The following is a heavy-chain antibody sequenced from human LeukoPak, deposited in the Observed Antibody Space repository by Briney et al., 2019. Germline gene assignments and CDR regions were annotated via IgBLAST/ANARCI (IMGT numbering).Heavy chain of an antibody. CDR3: ARDSTVTGIDP. D-gene: IGHD4-17*01. V-gene: IGHV4-30-2*01. CDR1: GGSISSGGYS. Sequence: SETLSLTCAVSGGSISSGGYSWSWIRQPPEKGLEWIGYIYHSGSTYYNPSLKSRVTISVDRSKNQFSLKLSSVTAADTAVYYCARDSTVTGIDPWGQGTLVTVSS. CDR2: IYHSGST. J-gene: IGHJ5*02.